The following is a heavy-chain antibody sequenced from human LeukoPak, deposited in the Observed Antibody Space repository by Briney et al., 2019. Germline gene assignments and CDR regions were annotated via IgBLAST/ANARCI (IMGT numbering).Heavy chain of an antibody. CDR1: GYTFINYD. CDR3: ARGNMIRFGGVS. V-gene: IGHV1-8*01. J-gene: IGHJ5*02. Sequence: ASVKVSCKASGYTFINYDINWVRQAPGQGLEWIGWLNPNSGNRGFARKFQDRVNLTRDTSISTAYMDLYSLTSEDTAVYYCARGNMIRFGGVSWGEGSLVTVSS. CDR2: LNPNSGNR. D-gene: IGHD3-10*01.